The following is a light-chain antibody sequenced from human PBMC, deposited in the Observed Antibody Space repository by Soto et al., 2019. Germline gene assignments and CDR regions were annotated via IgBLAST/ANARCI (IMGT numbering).Light chain of an antibody. CDR1: SSNIGSNT. CDR3: AAWDDSLNVVV. J-gene: IGLJ2*01. V-gene: IGLV1-44*01. Sequence: QAVVTQPPSASGTPGQRVTISCSGSSSNIGSNTVNWYQQLPGTAPKLLIYSNNQRPSGVPDRFSGSKSGTSASPAISGLQSEDEADYYCAAWDDSLNVVVFGGGTKVTVL. CDR2: SNN.